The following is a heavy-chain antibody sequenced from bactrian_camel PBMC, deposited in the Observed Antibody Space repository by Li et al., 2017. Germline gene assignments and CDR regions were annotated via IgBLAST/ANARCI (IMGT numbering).Heavy chain of an antibody. Sequence: HVQLVESGGGSVQTGGSLRLSCAASGYTYDSGCVAWFRQAPGKEREGVAAILTGGGYTDYAHSVKGRFTISQDNAKKSVYLQMNSLKPEDTATYYCAADPDLWFPYHFSAPRYKYWGQGTQVTVS. CDR2: ILTGGGYT. D-gene: IGHD2*01. V-gene: IGHV3S1*01. J-gene: IGHJ4*01. CDR3: AADPDLWFPYHFSAPRYKY. CDR1: GYTYDSGC.